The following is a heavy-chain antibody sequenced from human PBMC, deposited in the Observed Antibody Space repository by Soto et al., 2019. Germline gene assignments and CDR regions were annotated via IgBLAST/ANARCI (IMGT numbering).Heavy chain of an antibody. CDR3: ARDIAAHPIWYFDL. J-gene: IGHJ2*01. D-gene: IGHD6-6*01. CDR1: GFTFSSYA. V-gene: IGHV3-30-3*01. Sequence: QVQLVESGGGVVQPGRSLRLSCAASGFTFSSYAMHWVRQAPGKGLEWVAVISYDGSNKYYADSVKGRFTISRDNSKNTLYLQMNSLRAEDTAVYYCARDIAAHPIWYFDLWGRGTLVTVSS. CDR2: ISYDGSNK.